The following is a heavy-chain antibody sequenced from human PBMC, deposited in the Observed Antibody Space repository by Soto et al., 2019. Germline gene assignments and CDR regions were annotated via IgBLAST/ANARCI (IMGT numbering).Heavy chain of an antibody. CDR3: ARRYGDCFDY. V-gene: IGHV4-59*08. J-gene: IGHJ4*02. D-gene: IGHD4-17*01. Sequence: SETLSLTRTVSGGSISSYYWSWIRQPPGKGLEWIGYIYYSGSTNYNPSLKSRVTISVDTSKNQFSLKLSSVTAADTAVYYCARRYGDCFDYWGQGTLVTVSS. CDR1: GGSISSYY. CDR2: IYYSGST.